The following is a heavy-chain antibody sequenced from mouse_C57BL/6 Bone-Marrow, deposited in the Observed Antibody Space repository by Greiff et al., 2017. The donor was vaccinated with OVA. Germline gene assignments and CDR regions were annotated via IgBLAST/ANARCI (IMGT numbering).Heavy chain of an antibody. CDR2: IDPSDSYT. D-gene: IGHD1-1*01. CDR1: GYTFTSYW. V-gene: IGHV1-69*01. J-gene: IGHJ2*01. Sequence: QVQLQQPGAELVMPGASVKLSCKASGYTFTSYWMHWVKQRPGQGLEWIGEIDPSDSYTNYNQKFKGKSTLTVDKSSSTAYMQLSSLTSEDSAVYYCARFTTGVSLDFDYWGQGTTLTVSS. CDR3: ARFTTGVSLDFDY.